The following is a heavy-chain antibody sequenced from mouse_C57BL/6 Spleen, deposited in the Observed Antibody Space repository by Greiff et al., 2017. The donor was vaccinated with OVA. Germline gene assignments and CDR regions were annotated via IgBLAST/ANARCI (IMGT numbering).Heavy chain of an antibody. CDR1: GYSITSGYY. V-gene: IGHV3-6*01. Sequence: EVKLLESGPGLVKPSQSLSLTCSVTGYSITSGYYWNWIRQFPGNKLEWMGYISYDGSNNYNPSLKNRISITRDTSKNQFFLKLNSVTTEDTATYYCAREGGKTPFAYWGQGTLVTVSA. CDR3: AREGGKTPFAY. CDR2: ISYDGSN. J-gene: IGHJ3*01.